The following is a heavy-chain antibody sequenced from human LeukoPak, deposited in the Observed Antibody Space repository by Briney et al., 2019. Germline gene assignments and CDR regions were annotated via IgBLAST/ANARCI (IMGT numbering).Heavy chain of an antibody. V-gene: IGHV1-69*05. Sequence: ASGKVSCKASGCSFSSYAISWVRQAPGQGLEWMGGIIPIFGTGNYAQKFQGRVPITTDESTATAYMELRSLSSEDKAVYYCARGRVEDFWSGYYVYWGQGPLVTVSS. J-gene: IGHJ4*02. CDR2: IIPIFGTG. CDR3: ARGRVEDFWSGYYVY. CDR1: GCSFSSYA. D-gene: IGHD3-3*01.